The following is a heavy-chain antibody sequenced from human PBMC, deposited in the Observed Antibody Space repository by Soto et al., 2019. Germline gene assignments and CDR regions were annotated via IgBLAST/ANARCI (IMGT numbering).Heavy chain of an antibody. J-gene: IGHJ6*02. CDR1: GFTFSDYY. D-gene: IGHD2-2*02. CDR2: ISSSGSTI. Sequence: QVQLVESGGGLVKPGGSLRLSCAASGFTFSDYYMSWIRQAPGKGLEWVSYISSSGSTIYYADSVKGRFTISRDNAKNSLYLQMNSLRAEDTAVYYCARDLLEDIVVVPAAILPYYYYGMDVWGQGTTVTVSS. CDR3: ARDLLEDIVVVPAAILPYYYYGMDV. V-gene: IGHV3-11*01.